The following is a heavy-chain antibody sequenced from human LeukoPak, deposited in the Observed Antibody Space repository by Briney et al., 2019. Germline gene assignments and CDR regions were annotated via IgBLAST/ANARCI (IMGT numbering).Heavy chain of an antibody. CDR1: GFTFSSYG. Sequence: GGSLRLSCAASGFTFSSYGIHWVRQAPGKGLEWVAVISYDGSNTYYADSVKGRFTISRDNSKNTLYLQMNSLRAEDTAVYYCAKDRGSGWTPVWFDPWGQGTLVTVSS. J-gene: IGHJ5*02. D-gene: IGHD6-19*01. CDR3: AKDRGSGWTPVWFDP. V-gene: IGHV3-30*18. CDR2: ISYDGSNT.